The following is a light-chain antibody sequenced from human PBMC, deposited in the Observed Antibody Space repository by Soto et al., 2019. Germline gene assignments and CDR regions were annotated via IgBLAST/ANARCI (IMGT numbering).Light chain of an antibody. CDR3: APWDDSLNGWV. Sequence: QSVLTQPPSASGTPGQRVTISCSGSSSNIGSNTGNWYQQLPGTAPKLLIYSDNQRPSGVPDRFSGSKSGTSASLAISGLQYEDEADYYCAPWDDSLNGWVFGGGTKLTVL. CDR2: SDN. V-gene: IGLV1-44*01. CDR1: SSNIGSNT. J-gene: IGLJ3*02.